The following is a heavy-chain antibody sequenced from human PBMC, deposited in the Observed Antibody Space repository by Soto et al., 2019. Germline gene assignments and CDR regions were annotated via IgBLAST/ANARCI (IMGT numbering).Heavy chain of an antibody. D-gene: IGHD3-16*01. J-gene: IGHJ4*02. Sequence: GGSLRLSCVVSGFTLNSRWMHWVRQTPGKGLVWLSRIQPDGSTTNYADSVKGRFTISRDNAKNTLYLHMNSLRPEDTAMYYCVIDQDPFGKAVIDSRGQGILVTLFS. CDR1: GFTLNSRW. V-gene: IGHV3-74*01. CDR2: IQPDGSTT. CDR3: VIDQDPFGKAVIDS.